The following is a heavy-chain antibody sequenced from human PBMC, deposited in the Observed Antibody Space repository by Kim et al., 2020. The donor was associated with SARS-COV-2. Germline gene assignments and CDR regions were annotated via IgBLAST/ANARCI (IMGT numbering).Heavy chain of an antibody. Sequence: SETLSLTCTVSGGSISSDYWSWIRQSPEKGLEWIGYIYYSGNTNYNPSLKSRVTISVDTSKKQFSLKLSSVTAADTAVYYCAREGEYYDSSGYYYGHFQHWGQGTLVTVSS. CDR2: IYYSGNT. D-gene: IGHD3-22*01. J-gene: IGHJ1*01. CDR3: AREGEYYDSSGYYYGHFQH. V-gene: IGHV4-59*13. CDR1: GGSISSDY.